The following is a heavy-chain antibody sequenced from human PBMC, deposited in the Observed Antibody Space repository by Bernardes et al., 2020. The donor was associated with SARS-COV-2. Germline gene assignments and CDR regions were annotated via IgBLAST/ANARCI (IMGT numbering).Heavy chain of an antibody. CDR3: ARDSLYTVGSYYSYGMDV. V-gene: IGHV3-7*01. CDR2: IKPDGSEK. Sequence: GGSLRLSCAASGFTFNSYWMSWVRQAPGKGLEWVANIKPDGSEKNLVDSVKGRFTISRDNAKNSVYLQMNSLRAEDTAVYYCARDSLYTVGSYYSYGMDVWGQGTTVTVSS. J-gene: IGHJ6*02. CDR1: GFTFNSYW. D-gene: IGHD3-10*01.